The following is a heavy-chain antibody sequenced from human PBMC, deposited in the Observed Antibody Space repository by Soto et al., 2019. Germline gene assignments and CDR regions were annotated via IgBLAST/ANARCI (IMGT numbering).Heavy chain of an antibody. D-gene: IGHD4-17*01. Sequence: ESLKISCKASGYSFTNYWIAWVRQMPGKGLEYMGIIYPSDSDSRYSPSFQGQVTFSADKSINTAYLQWSSLKASDTAMYYCARHGFYGDYSSNYFDPWGQGTRVSVSS. CDR2: IYPSDSDS. J-gene: IGHJ5*02. CDR1: GYSFTNYW. CDR3: ARHGFYGDYSSNYFDP. V-gene: IGHV5-51*01.